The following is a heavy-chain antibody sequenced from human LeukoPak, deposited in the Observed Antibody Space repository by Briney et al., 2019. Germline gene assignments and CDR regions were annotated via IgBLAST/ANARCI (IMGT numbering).Heavy chain of an antibody. CDR3: ARVVRYCSGGRCWDYIDY. Sequence: GGCLRLSCAASGFTFSSYDMNWVRQAPGKGLEWSSYITSSGSTMYYADTVKGRFTISRDNAKNSLYLQMSSLRAEDTAVYYCARVVRYCSGGRCWDYIDYWGQGTLVPVSS. D-gene: IGHD2-15*01. CDR1: GFTFSSYD. J-gene: IGHJ4*02. CDR2: ITSSGSTM. V-gene: IGHV3-48*03.